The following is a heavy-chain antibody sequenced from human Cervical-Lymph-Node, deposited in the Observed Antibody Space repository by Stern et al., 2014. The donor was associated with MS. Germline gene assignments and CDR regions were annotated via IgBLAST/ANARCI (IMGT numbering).Heavy chain of an antibody. J-gene: IGHJ4*02. CDR1: GFTFSSYG. CDR3: VKRGITEVRGVRLGDY. D-gene: IGHD3-10*01. CDR2: ISYDGSDK. Sequence: QVQLVESGGGVVQPGRSLRLTCTVSGFTFSSYGMHWVRQAPGKGLERVSVISYDGSDKYYAESVKGRFTISRDNSKNTLYLEMRSLRPEDTAVYYCVKRGITEVRGVRLGDYWGPGTLVIVSS. V-gene: IGHV3-30*18.